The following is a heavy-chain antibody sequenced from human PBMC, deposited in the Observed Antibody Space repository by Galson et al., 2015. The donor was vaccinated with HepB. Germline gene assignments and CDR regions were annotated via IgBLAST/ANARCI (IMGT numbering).Heavy chain of an antibody. V-gene: IGHV3-21*01. Sequence: SLRLSCAASGLTLYRYNMNWVRQAPGKGLEWVASISSGSSYIYCADSVKGRFTISRDNTKNSVSLHMSSLRAEDTAVYYCARDSHCGGYGCYFDYWGQGTLVTVSS. CDR2: ISSGSSYI. J-gene: IGHJ4*02. CDR1: GLTLYRYN. CDR3: ARDSHCGGYGCYFDY. D-gene: IGHD5-12*01.